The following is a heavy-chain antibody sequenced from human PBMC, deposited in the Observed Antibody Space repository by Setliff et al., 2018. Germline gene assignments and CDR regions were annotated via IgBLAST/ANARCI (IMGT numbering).Heavy chain of an antibody. Sequence: PSETLSLTCSVSGDSINPYYWTWIRQPPGKGLEWIGFIYYSGATTYNPSLKSRVTISVDTSKNQFSLNLNSVTAADTAVYYCARYRNYFDSSGQTQDYFDYWGQGTLVTVSS. J-gene: IGHJ4*02. CDR1: GDSINPYY. D-gene: IGHD3-22*01. CDR3: ARYRNYFDSSGQTQDYFDY. V-gene: IGHV4-59*01. CDR2: IYYSGAT.